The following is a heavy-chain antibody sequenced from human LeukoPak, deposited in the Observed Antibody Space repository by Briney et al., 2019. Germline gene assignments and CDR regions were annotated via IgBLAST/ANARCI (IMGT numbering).Heavy chain of an antibody. J-gene: IGHJ4*02. CDR2: IQSKADGGTT. CDR1: GFTFSNAW. D-gene: IGHD3-10*01. CDR3: TTVLWFGQSRSDY. Sequence: PGGSVRLSCAASGFTFSNAWMTWVRQAPGKGLEWVGRIQSKADGGTTDYAAPVKGRFTISRDDSKNTLYLQMNSLKTEDTAVYYCTTVLWFGQSRSDYWGQGALVTVSS. V-gene: IGHV3-15*01.